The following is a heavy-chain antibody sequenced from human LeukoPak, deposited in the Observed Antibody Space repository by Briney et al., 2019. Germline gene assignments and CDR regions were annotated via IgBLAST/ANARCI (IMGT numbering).Heavy chain of an antibody. Sequence: SVKVSCKASGGTFSSYAISWVRQAPGQGLEWMGRIIPILGIANYAQKFQGRVTITADRSTSTAYMELSSLRSEDTAVYYCARERGAGYYDSSGYPLWGQGTLVTVSS. CDR2: IIPILGIA. CDR1: GGTFSSYA. D-gene: IGHD3-22*01. V-gene: IGHV1-69*04. J-gene: IGHJ4*02. CDR3: ARERGAGYYDSSGYPL.